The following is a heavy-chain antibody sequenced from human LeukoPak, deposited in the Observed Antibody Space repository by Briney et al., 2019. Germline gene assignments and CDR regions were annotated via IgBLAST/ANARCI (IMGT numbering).Heavy chain of an antibody. CDR1: GYSISSGYY. J-gene: IGHJ4*02. CDR2: SGST. D-gene: IGHD3-10*01. CDR3: ASTMVSGSFDY. Sequence: SETLSLTCTVSGYSISSGYYWGWIRQPPGKGLEWIGSSGSTYYNPSLKSRVTISVDTSKNQFSLKLSSVTAADTAVYYCASTMVSGSFDYWGQGTLVTVSS. V-gene: IGHV4-38-2*02.